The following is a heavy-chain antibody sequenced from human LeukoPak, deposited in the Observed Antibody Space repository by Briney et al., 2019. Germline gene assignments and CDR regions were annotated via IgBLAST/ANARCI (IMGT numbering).Heavy chain of an antibody. D-gene: IGHD6-19*01. CDR1: GYTFTGYY. J-gene: IGHJ4*02. CDR2: INPNNGGT. V-gene: IGHV1-2*02. CDR3: ARAEQWLYGGDY. Sequence: ASVKVSCKASGYTFTGYYMHWVRQAPGQGLEWMGWINPNNGGTNYAQKFQGRVTMTRDTSISTAYMELSWLRSDDTAAYYCARAEQWLYGGDYWGQGTLVTVSS.